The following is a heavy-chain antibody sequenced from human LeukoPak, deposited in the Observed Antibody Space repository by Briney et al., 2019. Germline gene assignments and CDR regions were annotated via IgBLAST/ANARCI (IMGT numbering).Heavy chain of an antibody. J-gene: IGHJ4*02. CDR3: ARDPFDDFWSGYPYY. V-gene: IGHV1-2*02. D-gene: IGHD3-3*01. Sequence: ASVKVSFKASGYTFTGYYMHWVRQAPGQGLEWMGWINPNSGGTNYAQKFQGRVTMTRDTSISTAYMELSRLRSDDTAVYYCARDPFDDFWSGYPYYWGQGTLVTVSS. CDR2: INPNSGGT. CDR1: GYTFTGYY.